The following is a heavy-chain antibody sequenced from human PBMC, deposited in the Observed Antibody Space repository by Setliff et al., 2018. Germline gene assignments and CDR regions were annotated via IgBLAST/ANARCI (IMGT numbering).Heavy chain of an antibody. CDR3: SRGEYTSLPSGVYYHMDV. Sequence: ASVKVSCKASGYTFSSYAMNWVRQAPGQGLEWMGWINTNTGNPTYAQGFTGRFVFSLDTSVSTTYLQISSLKAEDTAVYYCSRGEYTSLPSGVYYHMDVWGKGTTVTVSS. D-gene: IGHD6-6*01. CDR1: GYTFSSYA. CDR2: INTNTGNP. V-gene: IGHV7-4-1*02. J-gene: IGHJ6*03.